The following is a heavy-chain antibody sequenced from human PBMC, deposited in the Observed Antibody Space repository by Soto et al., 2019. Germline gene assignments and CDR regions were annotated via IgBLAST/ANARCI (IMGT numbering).Heavy chain of an antibody. Sequence: GESLKISCAASGFTFSSYGMHWVRQAPGKGLEWVAVIWYDGSNKYYADSVKGRFTISRDNSKNTLYLQMNSLRAEDTAVYYCARDRWELLYYYYYYMDVWGKGTTVTVSS. CDR2: IWYDGSNK. V-gene: IGHV3-33*01. D-gene: IGHD2-15*01. J-gene: IGHJ6*03. CDR1: GFTFSSYG. CDR3: ARDRWELLYYYYYYMDV.